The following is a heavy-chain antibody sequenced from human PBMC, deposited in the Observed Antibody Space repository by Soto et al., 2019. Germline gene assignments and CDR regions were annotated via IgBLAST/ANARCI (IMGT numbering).Heavy chain of an antibody. V-gene: IGHV4-59*08. J-gene: IGHJ5*02. CDR3: ARLGGYYQSLVP. Sequence: SVTLSLTCTVSGSSISSYYWSWIGQRPWKGLEWIGYIYYSGSTNYSPSLKSRVTISLETSKNQFSLRLSSVTAADTAVYYCARLGGYYQSLVPWGQGTLVTVS. CDR2: IYYSGST. D-gene: IGHD3-22*01. CDR1: GSSISSYY.